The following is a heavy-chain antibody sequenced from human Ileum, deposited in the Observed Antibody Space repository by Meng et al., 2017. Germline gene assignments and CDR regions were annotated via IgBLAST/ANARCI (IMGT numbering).Heavy chain of an antibody. Sequence: QFKLLRSGVEVRNPGAPLGISCKASGFPFSNYAIYWVRQAPGQSLEWLGWIHAGSGDTKFSQTFQGRLTFDRDTSADTVYMELSSLTSGDRAVYYCGRGRASFYFDFLGQGTLVTAPQ. CDR2: IHAGSGDT. V-gene: IGHV1-3*01. CDR3: GRGRASFYFDF. CDR1: GFPFSNYA. D-gene: IGHD6-6*01. J-gene: IGHJ4*01.